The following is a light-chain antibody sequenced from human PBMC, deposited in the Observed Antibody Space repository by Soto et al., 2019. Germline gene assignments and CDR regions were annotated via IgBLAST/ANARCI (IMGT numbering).Light chain of an antibody. CDR2: EAS. CDR3: QQYGNSPQT. J-gene: IGKJ1*01. Sequence: EIALTQSPGNMSMFPWESTPLSCRASQSVSSTYVAWYQQKPGQTPTLLIYEASTRATGIPDRFSGSGSGTDYTLTIGRLEPEDFAVYYCQQYGNSPQTFGQGTKVDIK. CDR1: QSVSSTY. V-gene: IGKV3-20*01.